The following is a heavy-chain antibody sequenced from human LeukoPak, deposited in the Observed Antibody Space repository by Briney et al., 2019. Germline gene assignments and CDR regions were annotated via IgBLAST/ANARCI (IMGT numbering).Heavy chain of an antibody. J-gene: IGHJ4*02. D-gene: IGHD6-13*01. Sequence: GASVKVSCKASGGTFSSYAISWVRQAPGQGLEWMGGIIPIFGTANYAQKFQGRVTITADESTSTAYMELSSLRSEDTAVYYCARDWMLVHRPDYWGQGTLVTVSS. V-gene: IGHV1-69*13. CDR1: GGTFSSYA. CDR3: ARDWMLVHRPDY. CDR2: IIPIFGTA.